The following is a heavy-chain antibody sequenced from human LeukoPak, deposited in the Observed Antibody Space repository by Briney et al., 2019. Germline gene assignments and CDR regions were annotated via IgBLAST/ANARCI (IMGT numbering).Heavy chain of an antibody. CDR1: GFTFSNYA. CDR2: ISGSGGTT. V-gene: IGHV3-23*01. D-gene: IGHD3-10*01. CDR3: VKFYGSEPDGVDI. Sequence: GGSLRLSCAASGFTFSNYAMSWVRQAPGKGLEWVSAISGSGGTTYYADSVQGRFTISRDNSKNTLFLQMNSLRAEDTAVYYCVKFYGSEPDGVDIWGQGTMLSVSS. J-gene: IGHJ3*02.